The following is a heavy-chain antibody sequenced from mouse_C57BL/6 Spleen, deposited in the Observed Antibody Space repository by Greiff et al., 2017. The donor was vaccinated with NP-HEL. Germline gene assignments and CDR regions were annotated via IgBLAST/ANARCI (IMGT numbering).Heavy chain of an antibody. CDR1: GYTFTEYT. J-gene: IGHJ3*01. D-gene: IGHD2-3*01. V-gene: IGHV1-62-2*01. CDR2: FYPGSGSI. Sequence: VQLQQSGAELVKPGASVKLSCKASGYTFTEYTIHWVKQRSGQGLEWIGWFYPGSGSIKYNAKFKDKATLTADKSSSTVYMELSSLTSEDSAVYFGARHEDRGDGYSSFAYWGQGTLVTVSA. CDR3: ARHEDRGDGYSSFAY.